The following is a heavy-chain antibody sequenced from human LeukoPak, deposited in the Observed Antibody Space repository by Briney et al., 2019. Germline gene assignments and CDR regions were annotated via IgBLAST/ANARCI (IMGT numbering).Heavy chain of an antibody. D-gene: IGHD4-23*01. J-gene: IGHJ3*02. Sequence: GGSLRLSCAASGFTFDDYAMHWVRQAPGKGLEWVSGISWNSGSIGYADSVKGRFTISRDNSKNTLYLQMNSLRAEDTAVYYCAKASGGYGGNPFDIWGQGTMVTVSS. CDR3: AKASGGYGGNPFDI. V-gene: IGHV3-9*01. CDR1: GFTFDDYA. CDR2: ISWNSGSI.